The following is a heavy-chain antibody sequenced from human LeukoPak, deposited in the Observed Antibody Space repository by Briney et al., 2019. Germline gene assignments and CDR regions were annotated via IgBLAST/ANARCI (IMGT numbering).Heavy chain of an antibody. V-gene: IGHV4-4*02. J-gene: IGHJ5*02. CDR3: AKNGQSGFSFDP. Sequence: PSGTLSLTCAVSGGSISSSNWWSWVRQPPGKGLEWIGYLYHSGSTNYNPSLKSRVTISVDRSKNQFSLKLSSVTAADTAVYHCAKNGQSGFSFDPWGQGTLVTVSS. CDR2: LYHSGST. CDR1: GGSISSSNW. D-gene: IGHD1-26*01.